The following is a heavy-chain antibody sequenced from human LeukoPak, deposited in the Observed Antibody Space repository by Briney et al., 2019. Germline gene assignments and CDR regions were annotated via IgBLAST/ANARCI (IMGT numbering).Heavy chain of an antibody. V-gene: IGHV3-7*01. D-gene: IGHD4-11*01. J-gene: IGHJ4*02. CDR3: ARDNYYSNYN. CDR2: IKEDGSEK. CDR1: GFTFSSYT. Sequence: GSLRLSCAASGFTFSSYTMSWVRQAPGKGLEWVANIKEDGSEKYYVDSVKGRFTISKDNAKNSLYLQMNSLRAEDTAVYYCARDNYYSNYNWGQGTLVTVPS.